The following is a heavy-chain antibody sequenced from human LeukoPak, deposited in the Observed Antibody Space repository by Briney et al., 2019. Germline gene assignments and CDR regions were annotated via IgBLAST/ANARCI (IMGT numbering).Heavy chain of an antibody. J-gene: IGHJ4*02. D-gene: IGHD6-19*01. Sequence: GGSPRLSCAASGFTFSSYAMSWVRQAPGKGLEWVSAISGSGGSTYYADSVKGRFTISRDNSKNTLYLQMNSLRAEDTAVYYCAKDKYSSGWYDYWGQGTLVTVSS. CDR1: GFTFSSYA. V-gene: IGHV3-23*01. CDR2: ISGSGGST. CDR3: AKDKYSSGWYDY.